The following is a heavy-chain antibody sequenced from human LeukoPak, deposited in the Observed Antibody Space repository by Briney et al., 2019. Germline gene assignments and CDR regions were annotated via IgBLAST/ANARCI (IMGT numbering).Heavy chain of an antibody. CDR1: GFTFSNAW. D-gene: IGHD3-22*01. J-gene: IGHJ4*02. CDR2: IKSKTDGGTT. CDR3: TTSPYDSSGHADY. Sequence: PGGSLRLSCAASGFTFSNAWISWVRQAPGKGLEWVGRIKSKTDGGTTDYAAPVKDRFTISRDDSKNTPYLQMSSLKTEETAVYYCTTSPYDSSGHADYWGQGTLVTVSS. V-gene: IGHV3-15*01.